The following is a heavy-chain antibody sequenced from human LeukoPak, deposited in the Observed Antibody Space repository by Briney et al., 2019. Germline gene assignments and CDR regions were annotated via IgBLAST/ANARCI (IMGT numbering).Heavy chain of an antibody. J-gene: IGHJ4*02. Sequence: PGGSLRLSCAASGFTFSSYWMHWVRRAPGKGLVWVSRINSDGSSTSYADSVKGRFTISRDNAKNTLYLQMNSLRAEDTAVYYCARPFYCSSTSCHYFDYWGQGTLVTVSS. CDR3: ARPFYCSSTSCHYFDY. V-gene: IGHV3-74*01. CDR2: INSDGSST. D-gene: IGHD2-2*01. CDR1: GFTFSSYW.